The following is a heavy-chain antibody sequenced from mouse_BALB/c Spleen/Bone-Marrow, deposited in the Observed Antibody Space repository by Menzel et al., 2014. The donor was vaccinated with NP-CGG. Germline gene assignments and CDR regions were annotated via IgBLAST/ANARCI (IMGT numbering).Heavy chain of an antibody. V-gene: IGHV5-4*02. CDR1: GSTFSDYY. J-gene: IGHJ3*01. CDR2: ISDGGSYT. CDR3: ARRWFAY. Sequence: EVKLMESGGGLVKPGGSLKLSCAASGSTFSDYYMYWVRQTPEKRLEWVATISDGGSYTYYPDSVKGRFTISRDNAKNNLYLQMSSLKSEDTAMYYCARRWFAYWGQGTLVTVSA.